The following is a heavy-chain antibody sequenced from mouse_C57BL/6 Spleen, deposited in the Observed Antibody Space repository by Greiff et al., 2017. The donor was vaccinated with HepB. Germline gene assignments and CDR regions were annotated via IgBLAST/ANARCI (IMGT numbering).Heavy chain of an antibody. D-gene: IGHD4-1*01. CDR3: ARRVTGTYAMDY. CDR1: GYTFTSYW. CDR2: IDPSDSYT. V-gene: IGHV1-69*01. J-gene: IGHJ4*01. Sequence: VQLQQPGAELVMPGASVKLSCKASGYTFTSYWMHWVKQRPGQGLEWIGEIDPSDSYTNYNQKFKGKSTLTVDKSSSTAYMQLSSRTSEDSAVYYCARRVTGTYAMDYWGQGTSVTVSS.